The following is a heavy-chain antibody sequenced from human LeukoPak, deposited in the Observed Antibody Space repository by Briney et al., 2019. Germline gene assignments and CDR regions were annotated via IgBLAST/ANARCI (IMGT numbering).Heavy chain of an antibody. Sequence: GGSLRLSCAASGFTFSRNWMSWVRQAPGKGLEWVANINQDGGDKYYADSVKGRFTISRDNSKNTLYPQMNSLRAEDTAVYYCAKDRGIAAAGLIDYWGQGTLVTVSS. V-gene: IGHV3-7*01. CDR1: GFTFSRNW. CDR2: INQDGGDK. J-gene: IGHJ4*02. D-gene: IGHD6-13*01. CDR3: AKDRGIAAAGLIDY.